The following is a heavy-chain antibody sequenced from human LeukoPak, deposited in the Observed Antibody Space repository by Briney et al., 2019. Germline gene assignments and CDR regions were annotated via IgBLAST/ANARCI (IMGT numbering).Heavy chain of an antibody. Sequence: GGSLRLSCAASGFTFSSYSMNWVRQAPGKGLEWVSSISSSSSYIYYADSVKGRFTVSRDNAKNSLYLQMNSLRAEDTAVYYCAAGYSSGWQYWGQGTLVTVSS. V-gene: IGHV3-21*01. J-gene: IGHJ4*02. CDR3: AAGYSSGWQY. CDR2: ISSSSSYI. D-gene: IGHD6-19*01. CDR1: GFTFSSYS.